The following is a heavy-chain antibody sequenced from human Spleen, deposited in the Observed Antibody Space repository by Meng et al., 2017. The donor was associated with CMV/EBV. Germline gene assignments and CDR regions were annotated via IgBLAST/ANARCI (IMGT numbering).Heavy chain of an antibody. D-gene: IGHD4-23*01. CDR2: INPNSGGT. CDR1: GYAFTNYG. J-gene: IGHJ4*02. CDR3: ARELGDDYGGKRTDY. Sequence: SGYAFTNYGIGWVRQAPGQGLEWMGWINPNSGGTNYTQKFQGRVTMTRDTSISTAYMELSRLRSDDTAVYYCARELGDDYGGKRTDYWGQGTLVTVSS. V-gene: IGHV1-2*02.